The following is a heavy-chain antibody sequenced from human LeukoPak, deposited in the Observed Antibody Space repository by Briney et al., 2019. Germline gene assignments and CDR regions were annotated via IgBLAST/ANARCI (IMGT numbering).Heavy chain of an antibody. CDR2: INYRGST. J-gene: IGHJ4*02. Sequence: PSETLSLTCTVSNASISSNTYYRAWIRQPPGKGLEYIGSINYRGSTYYNPSLKSRVTLSVDTSKNQFSLKLNSVTAADTAVYYCATRKLGNDYWGQGTLVTVSS. D-gene: IGHD7-27*01. CDR3: ATRKLGNDY. V-gene: IGHV4-39*07. CDR1: NASISSNTYY.